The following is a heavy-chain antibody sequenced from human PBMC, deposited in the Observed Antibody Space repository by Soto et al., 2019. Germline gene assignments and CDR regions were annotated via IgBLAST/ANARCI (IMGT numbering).Heavy chain of an antibody. J-gene: IGHJ5*02. CDR3: ARGEYSSSYWFDP. D-gene: IGHD6-6*01. V-gene: IGHV4-31*03. CDR2: IYYSGNT. CDR1: GGSLSSGGYY. Sequence: TLSLTCTVSGGSLSSGGYYWSWIRQHPGKGLEWIGYIYYSGNTYYNPSLKSRVTISVDTSKNQFSLKLSSVTAADTAVYYCARGEYSSSYWFDPWGQGTLVTVSS.